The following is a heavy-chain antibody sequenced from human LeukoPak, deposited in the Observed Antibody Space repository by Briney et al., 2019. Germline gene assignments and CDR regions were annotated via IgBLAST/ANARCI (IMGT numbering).Heavy chain of an antibody. CDR2: ISYDGSNK. V-gene: IGHV3-30-3*01. J-gene: IGHJ4*02. Sequence: GRSLRLSCAASGFTFSSYAMHWVRQAPGKGLEWVAVISYDGSNKYYADSVKGRFTISRDNSKNTLYLQMNSLRAEDTAVYYCARDPVAGTGGYSDYWGQGTLVTVSS. CDR1: GFTFSSYA. CDR3: ARDPVAGTGGYSDY. D-gene: IGHD6-19*01.